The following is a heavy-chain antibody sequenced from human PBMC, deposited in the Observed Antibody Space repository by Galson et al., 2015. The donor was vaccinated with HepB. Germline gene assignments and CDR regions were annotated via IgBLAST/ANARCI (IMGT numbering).Heavy chain of an antibody. D-gene: IGHD6-13*01. CDR1: GYTFTSYY. V-gene: IGHV1-46*01. CDR3: ASRIAAAGTPSGRGYGMDV. J-gene: IGHJ6*02. CDR2: INPSGGST. Sequence: SVKVSCKASGYTFTSYYMHWVRQAPGQGLEWMGIINPSGGSTSYAQKFQGRVTMTRDTSTSTVYMELSSLRSEDTAVYYCASRIAAAGTPSGRGYGMDVWGQGTTVTVSS.